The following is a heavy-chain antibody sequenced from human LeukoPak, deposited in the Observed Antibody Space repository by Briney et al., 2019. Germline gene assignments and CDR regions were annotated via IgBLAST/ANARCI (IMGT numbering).Heavy chain of an antibody. CDR1: GGSFSGYY. Sequence: PSETLSLTCAVYGGSFSGYYWSWIRQPPGKGREWIGEINHSGSTNYNPSLKSRATISVDTSKNQFSLKLSSVTAADTAVYYCARVGYCSSTSCYKNTNFDYWGQGTLVTVSS. J-gene: IGHJ4*02. CDR3: ARVGYCSSTSCYKNTNFDY. D-gene: IGHD2-2*02. CDR2: INHSGST. V-gene: IGHV4-34*01.